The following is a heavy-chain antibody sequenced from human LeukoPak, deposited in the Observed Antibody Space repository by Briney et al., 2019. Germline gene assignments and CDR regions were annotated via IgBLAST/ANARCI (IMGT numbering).Heavy chain of an antibody. J-gene: IGHJ3*02. CDR3: ARVLGYCSSTSCRPNAFDI. CDR2: INWNGGST. D-gene: IGHD2-2*01. CDR1: GFTFDDYG. V-gene: IGHV3-20*01. Sequence: GGSLRLSCAASGFTFDDYGMSWVRQAPGKGLEWVSGINWNGGSTGYADSVKGRFTISRDNAKNSLYLQMNSLRAEDTALYHCARVLGYCSSTSCRPNAFDIWGQGTMVTVSS.